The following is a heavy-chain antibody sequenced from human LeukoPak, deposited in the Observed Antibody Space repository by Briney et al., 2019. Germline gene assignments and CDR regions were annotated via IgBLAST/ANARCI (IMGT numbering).Heavy chain of an antibody. Sequence: GGSLRLSCAASGFTFSSYAMSWVRQAPGKGLEWVSAISGSGGSTYYADSVKGRFTIPRDNSKNTLYLQMNSLRAEDTTVYYCAKDGPGIVGSFHWGQGTLVTVSS. CDR2: ISGSGGST. V-gene: IGHV3-23*01. J-gene: IGHJ4*02. CDR1: GFTFSSYA. CDR3: AKDGPGIVGSFH. D-gene: IGHD1-26*01.